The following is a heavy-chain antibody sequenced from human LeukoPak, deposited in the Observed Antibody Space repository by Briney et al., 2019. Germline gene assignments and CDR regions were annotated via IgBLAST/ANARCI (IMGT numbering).Heavy chain of an antibody. V-gene: IGHV1-69*13. Sequence: SVKVSCKASGGTFSSYAISWVRQAPGQGLEWMGGIIPIFGTANYAQKFQGRVTITADESASTAYMELSSLRSDAAAVYYCARDSNNSGWYDYWGQGTLVTVS. CDR3: ARDSNNSGWYDY. J-gene: IGHJ4*02. CDR1: GGTFSSYA. D-gene: IGHD6-19*01. CDR2: IIPIFGTA.